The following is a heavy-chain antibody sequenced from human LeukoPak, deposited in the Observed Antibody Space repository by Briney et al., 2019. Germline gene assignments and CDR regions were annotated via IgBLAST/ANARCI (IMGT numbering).Heavy chain of an antibody. CDR1: GFTFSSYA. V-gene: IGHV3-23*01. CDR2: ISGSGGST. Sequence: GGSLRLSCAASGFTFSSYAMSWVRQAPGKGLEWVSGISGSGGSTYYADSVKGRFTISRDNSKNTLYLQMNSLRAEDTAVYYCAKHLALVGATTTYDYWGQGTLVTVSS. J-gene: IGHJ4*02. D-gene: IGHD1-26*01. CDR3: AKHLALVGATTTYDY.